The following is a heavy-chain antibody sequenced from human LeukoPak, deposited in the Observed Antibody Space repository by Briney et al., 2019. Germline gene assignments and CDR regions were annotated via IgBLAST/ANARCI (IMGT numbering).Heavy chain of an antibody. CDR1: GFTFSSYV. D-gene: IGHD5-12*01. J-gene: IGHJ4*02. Sequence: GGSLRLSCAASGFTFSSYVMSWVRQAPGKGLEWVAVISYDGSNKYYADSVKGRFTISRDNSKNTLYLQMNSLRAEDTAVYYCARDRGYSGYDIVSYFDYWGQGTLVTVSS. CDR3: ARDRGYSGYDIVSYFDY. V-gene: IGHV3-30*03. CDR2: ISYDGSNK.